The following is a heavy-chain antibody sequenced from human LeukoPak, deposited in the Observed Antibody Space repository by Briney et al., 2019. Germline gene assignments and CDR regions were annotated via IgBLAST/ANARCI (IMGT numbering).Heavy chain of an antibody. J-gene: IGHJ1*01. D-gene: IGHD2-2*02. CDR1: GFTFSSYA. CDR2: IGSNGGST. CDR3: ARVGCSSTSCYKGYFQH. Sequence: PGGSLRLSCAASGFTFSSYAMHWVRQAPGKGLEYVSAIGSNGGSTYYANSVKGRFTISRDNSKNTLYLQMGSLRAEDMAVYYCARVGCSSTSCYKGYFQHWGQGTLVTVSS. V-gene: IGHV3-64*01.